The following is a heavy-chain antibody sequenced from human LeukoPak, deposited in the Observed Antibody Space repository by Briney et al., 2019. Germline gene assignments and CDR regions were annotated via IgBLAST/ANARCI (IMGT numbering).Heavy chain of an antibody. Sequence: ASVKVSCKASGYTFTGYYMHWERQAPGQGLEWIGWINPNSGGTNYAQKFQGRVTMTRDTSISTAYMELSRLRSDDTAVYYCARGYCSGGSCYSYYYYNYMDVWGKGTTVTVSS. CDR1: GYTFTGYY. CDR3: ARGYCSGGSCYSYYYYNYMDV. J-gene: IGHJ6*03. V-gene: IGHV1-2*02. CDR2: INPNSGGT. D-gene: IGHD2-15*01.